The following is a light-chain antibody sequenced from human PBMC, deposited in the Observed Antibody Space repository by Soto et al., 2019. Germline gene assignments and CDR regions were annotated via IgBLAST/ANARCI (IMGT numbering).Light chain of an antibody. J-gene: IGLJ7*01. Sequence: QSVLTQPPSASGSPGQSVTISCTGTSSDVGGSNFVSWYQQHPGKAPKLMIYEVSKRPSGVPARFSGSKSGNTASLTVSGLQAEDAADYYCSSSAGGYNRLFGGGTQMTV. CDR1: SSDVGGSNF. CDR3: SSSAGGYNRL. CDR2: EVS. V-gene: IGLV2-8*01.